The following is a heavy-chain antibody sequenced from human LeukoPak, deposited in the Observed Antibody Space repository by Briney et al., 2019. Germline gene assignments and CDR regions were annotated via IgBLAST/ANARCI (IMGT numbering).Heavy chain of an antibody. D-gene: IGHD4-17*01. CDR3: AKDMARDYGDYGFDY. J-gene: IGHJ4*02. CDR1: GFTFDDYA. Sequence: GGSLRLSCAASGFTFDDYAMHWVRHAPGKGLEWVSGISWNSGSIGYADSVKGRFTISRDNAKNSLYLQMNSLRAEDTALYYCAKDMARDYGDYGFDYWGQGTLVTVSS. CDR2: ISWNSGSI. V-gene: IGHV3-9*01.